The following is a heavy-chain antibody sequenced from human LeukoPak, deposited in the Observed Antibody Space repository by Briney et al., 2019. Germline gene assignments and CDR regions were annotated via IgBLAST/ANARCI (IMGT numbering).Heavy chain of an antibody. CDR3: AISSSWYGYYFDY. CDR2: ISWNSGSI. D-gene: IGHD6-13*01. J-gene: IGHJ4*02. Sequence: AGGSLRLSCAASGFTFDDYAMHWVRQAPGKGLEWVSGISWNSGSIGYADSVKGRFTISRDNAKNSLYLQMNSLRAEDTALYYCAISSSWYGYYFDYWGQGTLATVSS. V-gene: IGHV3-9*01. CDR1: GFTFDDYA.